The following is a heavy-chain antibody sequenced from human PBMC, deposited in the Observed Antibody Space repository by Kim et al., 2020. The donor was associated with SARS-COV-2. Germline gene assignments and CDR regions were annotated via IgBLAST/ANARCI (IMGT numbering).Heavy chain of an antibody. CDR3: ATGGELGFYYYYGMDV. D-gene: IGHD1-26*01. J-gene: IGHJ6*02. CDR1: GYTLTELS. V-gene: IGHV1-24*01. Sequence: ASVKVSCKVSGYTLTELSMHWVRQAPGKGLEWMGGFDPEDGETIYAQKFQGRVTMTEDTSTDTAYMELSSLRSEDTAVYYCATGGELGFYYYYGMDVWGQGPTVTVSS. CDR2: FDPEDGET.